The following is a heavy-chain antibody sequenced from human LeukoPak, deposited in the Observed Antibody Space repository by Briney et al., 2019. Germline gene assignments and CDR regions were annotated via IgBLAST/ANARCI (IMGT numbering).Heavy chain of an antibody. J-gene: IGHJ5*02. CDR2: ISSSSSYI. Sequence: GGSLRLSCAASGFTFSSYSMNWVRQAPGKGLEWVSAISSSSSYIYYADSVKGRFTISRDNAKNPLYLQMNSLRAEDTAVYYCARGWFGELFEWFDPWGQGTLVTVSS. V-gene: IGHV3-21*01. D-gene: IGHD3-10*01. CDR3: ARGWFGELFEWFDP. CDR1: GFTFSSYS.